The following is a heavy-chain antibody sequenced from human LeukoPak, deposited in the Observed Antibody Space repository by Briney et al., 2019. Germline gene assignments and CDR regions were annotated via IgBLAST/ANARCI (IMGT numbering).Heavy chain of an antibody. CDR3: ARESQQWLAYNWFDP. CDR2: INPSGGST. D-gene: IGHD6-19*01. CDR1: GYTFTGYY. J-gene: IGHJ5*02. V-gene: IGHV1-46*01. Sequence: ASVKVSCKASGYTFTGYYMHWVRQAPGQGLEWMGIINPSGGSTSYAQKFQGGVTMTRDTSTSTVYMELSSLRSEDTAVYYCARESQQWLAYNWFDPWGQGTLVTVSS.